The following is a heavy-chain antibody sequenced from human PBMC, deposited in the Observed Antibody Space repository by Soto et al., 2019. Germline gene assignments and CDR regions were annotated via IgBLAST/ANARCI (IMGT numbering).Heavy chain of an antibody. CDR2: IIPISGTA. Sequence: QVQLVQSGAEVKKPGSSVKVSCKASGGTFSSYAISWVRQAPGQGLEWMGGIIPISGTANYAQKFQGRVKITADEYTSTADMELSSLRSEDTAVYYCARSQGSSTSLEIYYYYYYGMDVWGQGTTVTVSS. D-gene: IGHD2-2*01. CDR1: GGTFSSYA. CDR3: ARSQGSSTSLEIYYYYYYGMDV. V-gene: IGHV1-69*01. J-gene: IGHJ6*02.